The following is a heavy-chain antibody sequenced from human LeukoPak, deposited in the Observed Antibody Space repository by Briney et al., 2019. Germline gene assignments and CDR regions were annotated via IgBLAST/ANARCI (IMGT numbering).Heavy chain of an antibody. CDR1: GGSMRTPSHY. Sequence: SETLSLTCTVSGGSMRTPSHYWDWIRQPPGKGLEWIGSMFYSGSTYYNPSLRSRVTISGDTSTNQISLTLTSLTAADTAVYFCARHRYGDVYHFDLWGPGSLVTVSS. D-gene: IGHD3-16*01. J-gene: IGHJ4*02. CDR3: ARHRYGDVYHFDL. CDR2: MFYSGST. V-gene: IGHV4-39*01.